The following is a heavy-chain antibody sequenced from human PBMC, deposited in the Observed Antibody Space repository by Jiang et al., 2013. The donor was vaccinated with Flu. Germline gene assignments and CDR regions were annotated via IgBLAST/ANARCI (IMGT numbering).Heavy chain of an antibody. D-gene: IGHD3-3*01. CDR1: GGSFSGYY. CDR3: ASSITLFGVVKYYYGMDV. CDR2: INHSGNT. Sequence: LLKPSETLSLTCAVYGGSFSGYYWTWIRQPPGKGLEWIGEINHSGNTNYNPSLKSRVTISVDTSKNQFSLKLSSVTAADTAVHYCASSITLFGVVKYYYGMDVWGQGTTVTVSS. V-gene: IGHV4-34*01. J-gene: IGHJ6*02.